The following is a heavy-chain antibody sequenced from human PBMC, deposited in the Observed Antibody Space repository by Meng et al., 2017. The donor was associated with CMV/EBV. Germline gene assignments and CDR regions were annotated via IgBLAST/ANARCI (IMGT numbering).Heavy chain of an antibody. V-gene: IGHV4-59*01. Sequence: SETLSLTCTVSGGSISSYYWSWIRQPPGKGLEWIGYIYYSGGTNYNPSLKSRVTISVDTSKNQFSLKLSSVTAADTAVYYCARTSARGTFDYWGQGTLVTVSS. CDR1: GGSISSYY. CDR2: IYYSGGT. J-gene: IGHJ4*02. CDR3: ARTSARGTFDY.